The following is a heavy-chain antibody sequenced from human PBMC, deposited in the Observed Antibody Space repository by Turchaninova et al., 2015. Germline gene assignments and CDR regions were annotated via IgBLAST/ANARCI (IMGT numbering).Heavy chain of an antibody. V-gene: IGHV3-9*01. CDR2: ISWNSNNI. D-gene: IGHD3-10*01. Sequence: GESGGDLVQPGRSLRLSCAASGFTFDDFAIHWVRQAPGKGLEFVSGISWNSNNIVYADSVRGRFTISRDNAKNSLYLQMSSLRTEDTALYYCARKSIPRGSGTSIYWNFDLWGRGTLVTVSS. CDR1: GFTFDDFA. J-gene: IGHJ2*01. CDR3: ARKSIPRGSGTSIYWNFDL.